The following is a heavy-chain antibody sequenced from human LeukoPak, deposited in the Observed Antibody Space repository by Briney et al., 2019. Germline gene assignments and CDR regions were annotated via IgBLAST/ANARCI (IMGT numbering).Heavy chain of an antibody. CDR1: GFTFSSYA. Sequence: QPGGSLRLSCAASGFTFSSYAMSWVRQAPGKGLEWVSAISGSGGSTYYADSVKGRFTISRDNSKNTLYLQMNSLRAEDTAVYYCAREGPNLRITMIVVAPLDYWGQGTLVTVSS. V-gene: IGHV3-23*01. J-gene: IGHJ4*02. CDR2: ISGSGGST. CDR3: AREGPNLRITMIVVAPLDY. D-gene: IGHD3-22*01.